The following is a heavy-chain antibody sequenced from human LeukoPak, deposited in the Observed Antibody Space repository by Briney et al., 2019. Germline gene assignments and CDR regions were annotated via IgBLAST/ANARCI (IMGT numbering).Heavy chain of an antibody. D-gene: IGHD3-22*01. Sequence: PSQTLSLTCAVSGGSISSGGYSWSWIRQPPGKGLEWIGYIYHSGSTYYNPSLKSRVTISVDRSKNQFSLKLSSVTAADTAVYYCARGSDSSGYYYYFDYWGQGTLVTVSS. J-gene: IGHJ4*02. V-gene: IGHV4-30-2*01. CDR1: GGSISSGGYS. CDR3: ARGSDSSGYYYYFDY. CDR2: IYHSGST.